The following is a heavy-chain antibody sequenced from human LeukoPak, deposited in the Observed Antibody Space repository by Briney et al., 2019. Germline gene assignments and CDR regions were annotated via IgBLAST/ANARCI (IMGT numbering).Heavy chain of an antibody. J-gene: IGHJ1*01. V-gene: IGHV3-9*03. CDR3: AKAGVFRQLGPIQH. D-gene: IGHD6-6*01. CDR1: GFTFDDYA. Sequence: GGSLRLSCAASGFTFDDYAMHWVRQAPGKGLEWVSGISWNSGSIGYADSVKGRFTISRDNAKNSLYLQMNSLRAEDMALYYCAKAGVFRQLGPIQHWGQGTLVTVSS. CDR2: ISWNSGSI.